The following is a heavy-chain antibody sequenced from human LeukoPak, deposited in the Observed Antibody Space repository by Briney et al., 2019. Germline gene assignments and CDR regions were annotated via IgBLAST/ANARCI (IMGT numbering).Heavy chain of an antibody. CDR1: EFTFSNYW. J-gene: IGHJ2*01. CDR3: ARASPADFNL. Sequence: GGSLRLSCAASEFTFSNYWIHWVRQAPGKGLVWVSRIRGDGIVTNYADSVEGRFTVSRDNAKNTVHLQMNSLRDDDTAVYYCARASPADFNLWGRGTLVTVSS. V-gene: IGHV3-74*01. CDR2: IRGDGIVT.